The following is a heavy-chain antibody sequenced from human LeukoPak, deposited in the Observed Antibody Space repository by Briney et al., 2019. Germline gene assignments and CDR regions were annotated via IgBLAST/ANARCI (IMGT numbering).Heavy chain of an antibody. CDR2: ISTDSITT. J-gene: IGHJ3*02. Sequence: PGGSLRLSCAASGITFSNYRMNWVRQAPGKGLEWISYISTDSITTFYAHSVRGRFIISRDNANNSLYLQMNGLRVEDTALYYWADHTFCTGRSCFIGDAFDIWGHGTMVTVSS. CDR1: GITFSNYR. D-gene: IGHD2-15*01. CDR3: ADHTFCTGRSCFIGDAFDI. V-gene: IGHV3-48*01.